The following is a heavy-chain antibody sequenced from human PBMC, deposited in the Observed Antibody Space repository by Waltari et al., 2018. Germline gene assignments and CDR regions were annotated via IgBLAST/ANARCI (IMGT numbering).Heavy chain of an antibody. V-gene: IGHV4-59*02. CDR2: VYYSGTT. Sequence: QVQLQESGPGLVKPSETLSLTCTVSSGSVRAYHWSWLRQSPGKGLEGIGCVYYSGTTTYNPSLASRVIISVDTSKNQLSLKLTSVTAADTAVYYCARDRGEIWDDVFGPAGFDPWGQGTLVTVSS. J-gene: IGHJ5*02. CDR3: ARDRGEIWDDVFGPAGFDP. CDR1: SGSVRAYH. D-gene: IGHD3-16*01.